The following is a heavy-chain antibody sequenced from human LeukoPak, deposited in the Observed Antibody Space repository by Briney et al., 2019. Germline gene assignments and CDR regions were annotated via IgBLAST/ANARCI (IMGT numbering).Heavy chain of an antibody. CDR2: IYPKSGGT. J-gene: IGHJ1*01. Sequence: ASVKVSCKASGYSFSDYHIHWVRQAPGQGLEWMGWIYPKSGGTYYAQKFQGGVSLTSDTSINTVYMELNSLTSDDTAVYFCARENWIWDFWGQGTLVTVSS. V-gene: IGHV1-2*02. CDR1: GYSFSDYH. CDR3: ARENWIWDF. D-gene: IGHD1-1*01.